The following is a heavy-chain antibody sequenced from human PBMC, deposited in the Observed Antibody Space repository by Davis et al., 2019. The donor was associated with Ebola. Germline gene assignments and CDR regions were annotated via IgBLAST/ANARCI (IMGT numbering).Heavy chain of an antibody. V-gene: IGHV3-48*03. CDR2: ISSSGSTI. D-gene: IGHD6-19*01. CDR1: GFTFSSYE. Sequence: GESLKISCAASGFTFSSYEMNWVRQAPGKGLEWVSYISSSGSTIYYADSVKGRFTISRDNAKNSLYLQMNSLRAEDTAVYYCASFGQWLVRGYYYYGMDVWGQGTTVTVSS. J-gene: IGHJ6*02. CDR3: ASFGQWLVRGYYYYGMDV.